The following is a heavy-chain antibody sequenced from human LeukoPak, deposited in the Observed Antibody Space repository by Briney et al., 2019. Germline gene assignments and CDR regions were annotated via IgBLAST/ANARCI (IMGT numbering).Heavy chain of an antibody. CDR1: GGSISRYS. CDR3: ARHRGSSWFSDFDY. D-gene: IGHD6-13*01. CDR2: ISYSGST. V-gene: IGHV4-59*08. Sequence: TSETLSLTCAVSGGSISRYSWSWIRQPPGKGLEWIGDISYSGSTNYNPSLRSRGTISVDTSKNQFSLKVHSVTAADTAVFYCARHRGSSWFSDFDYWGQGTLVTVSS. J-gene: IGHJ4*02.